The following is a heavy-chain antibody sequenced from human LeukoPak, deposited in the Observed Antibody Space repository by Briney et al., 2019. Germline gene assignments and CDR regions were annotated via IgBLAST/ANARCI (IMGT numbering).Heavy chain of an antibody. J-gene: IGHJ4*02. CDR2: ISGSGGST. D-gene: IGHD3-10*01. V-gene: IGHV3-23*01. CDR3: ATNAGSYYGSGSYHSF. CDR1: GFMFRSYA. Sequence: GGSLRLSCVDSGFMFRSYAMSWVRQAPGKGLEWVSDISGSGGSTYYEDSVKGRFTISRDNSKNTLFLLMNSLRVEDSAVYYCATNAGSYYGSGSYHSFWGQGTLVTVSS.